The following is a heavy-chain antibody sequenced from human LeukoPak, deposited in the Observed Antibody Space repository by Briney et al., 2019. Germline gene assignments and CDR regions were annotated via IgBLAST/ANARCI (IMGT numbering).Heavy chain of an antibody. CDR3: AKAEDSSGYSACVW. D-gene: IGHD3-22*01. CDR1: GFTFSSYG. J-gene: IGHJ4*02. CDR2: ISYDGSNK. V-gene: IGHV3-30*18. Sequence: PGGSLRLSCAASGFTFSSYGMHWVRQAPGKGLERVAVISYDGSNKYYADSVKGRFTISRDNSKNTLYLQMNSLRAEDTAVYYCAKAEDSSGYSACVWWGQGTLVTVSS.